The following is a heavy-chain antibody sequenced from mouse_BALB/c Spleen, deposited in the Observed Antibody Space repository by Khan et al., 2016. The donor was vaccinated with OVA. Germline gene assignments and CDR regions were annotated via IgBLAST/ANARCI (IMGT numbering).Heavy chain of an antibody. Sequence: EVELVESGPGLVKPSQSLSLTCTVTGYSITSNYAWNWIRQFPGNKLEWMGYISYSDSTSYNPSLKSRISITRDTSQNQFFLQLNSVTTEDTATYYCARGNYYGYYVDDWGQGTTLTVSS. V-gene: IGHV3-2*02. CDR1: GYSITSNYA. CDR3: ARGNYYGYYVDD. CDR2: ISYSDST. J-gene: IGHJ2*01. D-gene: IGHD1-1*01.